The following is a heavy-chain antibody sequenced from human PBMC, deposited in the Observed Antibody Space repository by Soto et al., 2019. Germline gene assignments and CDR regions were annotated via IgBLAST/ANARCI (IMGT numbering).Heavy chain of an antibody. Sequence: EVQLLESGGGLVQPGGSLRLSCAASGFTFSSYAMSWVRQAPGKGLEWVSIIGVGGGDRYYPESVKGRFTISRDNSRHTLYPELNSLRDEDTAVYYCARVRFGELVWGQGTLVTVSS. CDR1: GFTFSSYA. CDR2: IGVGGGDR. D-gene: IGHD3-10*01. CDR3: ARVRFGELV. J-gene: IGHJ4*02. V-gene: IGHV3-23*01.